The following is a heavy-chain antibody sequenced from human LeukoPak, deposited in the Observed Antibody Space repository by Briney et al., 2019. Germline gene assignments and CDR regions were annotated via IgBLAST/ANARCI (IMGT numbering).Heavy chain of an antibody. D-gene: IGHD5-18*01. J-gene: IGHJ4*02. CDR2: ISWNSGSI. Sequence: GRSLRLSCAASGFTIDDYAMHWVRQAPGKGLEWVSGISWNSGSIGYADSVKGRFTISRDNAKNSLYLQMNSLRAEDTALYYCAKDTNVDTAMTTFDYWGQGTLVTVSS. CDR3: AKDTNVDTAMTTFDY. CDR1: GFTIDDYA. V-gene: IGHV3-9*01.